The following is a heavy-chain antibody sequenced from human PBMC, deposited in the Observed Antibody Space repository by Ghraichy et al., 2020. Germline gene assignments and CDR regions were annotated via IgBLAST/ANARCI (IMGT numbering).Heavy chain of an antibody. CDR3: ARGVTGTSEVYFDY. CDR1: GGSISSGSYY. J-gene: IGHJ4*02. CDR2: IYTSGST. D-gene: IGHD1-7*01. V-gene: IGHV4-61*02. Sequence: SETLSLTCTVSGGSISSGSYYWSWIRQPAGKGLEWIGRIYTSGSTNYNPSLKSRVTISVDTSKNQFSLKLSSVTAADTAVYYCARGVTGTSEVYFDYWGQGTLVTVSS.